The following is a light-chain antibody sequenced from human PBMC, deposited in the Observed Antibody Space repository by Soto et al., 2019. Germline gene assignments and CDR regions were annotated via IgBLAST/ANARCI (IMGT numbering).Light chain of an antibody. V-gene: IGKV3D-15*01. CDR1: QSVGSD. CDR3: QQYNSWPLT. CDR2: DLF. J-gene: IGKJ4*01. Sequence: EIVMTQSAATLPVSPGKRASFSGRASQSVGSDFAWSQQKPGQAPRLVIYDLFPRAPGVPTTISGSGSGTEFTLTISSLQSEDFAVYSFQQYNSWPLTIGGGTKVDIK.